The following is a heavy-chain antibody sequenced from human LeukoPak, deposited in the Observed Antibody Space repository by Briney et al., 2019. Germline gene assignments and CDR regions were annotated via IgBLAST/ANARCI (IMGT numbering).Heavy chain of an antibody. V-gene: IGHV3-21*01. Sequence: PGGSLRLSXAASGFTFSSYSMNWVCQAPGKGLEWVSSISTSSSYIYYADSVKGRFTISRDNAKNSLYLQMNSLRAEDTAVYYCARDHRGSPYYDSSGPLDYWGQGTLVTVSS. CDR2: ISTSSSYI. CDR3: ARDHRGSPYYDSSGPLDY. D-gene: IGHD3-22*01. CDR1: GFTFSSYS. J-gene: IGHJ4*02.